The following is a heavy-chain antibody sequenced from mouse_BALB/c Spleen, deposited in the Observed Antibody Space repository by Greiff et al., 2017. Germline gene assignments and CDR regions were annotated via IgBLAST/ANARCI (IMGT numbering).Heavy chain of an antibody. J-gene: IGHJ2*01. CDR3: TRWDYRYDY. CDR1: GYTFTSYW. CDR2: IYPGSGST. D-gene: IGHD2-14*01. Sequence: LQQPGSELVRPGASVKLSCKASGYTFTSYWIHWVKQRPGQGLEWIGNIYPGSGSTNYDEKFKSKATLTVDTSSSTAYMQLSSLTSEDSAVYYCTRWDYRYDYWGQGTTLTVSS. V-gene: IGHV1S22*01.